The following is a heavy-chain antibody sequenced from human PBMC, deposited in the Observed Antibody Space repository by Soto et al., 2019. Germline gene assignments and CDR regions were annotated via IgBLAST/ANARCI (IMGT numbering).Heavy chain of an antibody. J-gene: IGHJ4*02. CDR2: ISSTGSGT. CDR1: GFTFSSYE. CDR3: VRDLHEPLATDPLRVAN. D-gene: IGHD2-8*02. V-gene: IGHV3-48*03. Sequence: EMQLVESGGGLVQPGGSLRLSCAASGFTFSSYEMHWVRQAPGKGLERISYISSTGSGTLYADSVRGRFTMCRDNTKNSDTLQTSSLRAEHTAVYYCVRDLHEPLATDPLRVANWGQGTQVTVSS.